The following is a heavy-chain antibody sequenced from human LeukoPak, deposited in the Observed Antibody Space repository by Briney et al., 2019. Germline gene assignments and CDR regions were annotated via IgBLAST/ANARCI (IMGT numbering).Heavy chain of an antibody. CDR3: AIHKGDASYTFDY. CDR2: IHISGST. J-gene: IGHJ4*02. D-gene: IGHD1-26*01. V-gene: IGHV4-4*09. Sequence: PSETLSLTCTVSGGSISSYYWSWIRQPPGKGLEWIGYIHISGSTNHNPSLKSRVTISIDTSKNQFSLKLSSVTAADTAVYYCAIHKGDASYTFDYWGQGTLVTVSS. CDR1: GGSISSYY.